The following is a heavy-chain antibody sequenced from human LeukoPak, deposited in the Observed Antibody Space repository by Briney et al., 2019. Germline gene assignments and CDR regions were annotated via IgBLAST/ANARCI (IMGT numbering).Heavy chain of an antibody. D-gene: IGHD3-10*01. CDR1: GYTFTGYY. J-gene: IGHJ4*02. CDR2: INPNSGGT. CDR3: ARGGGIWFGELCFDY. Sequence: ASVKVSCKASGYTFTGYYMHWVRQAPGQGLEWMGWINPNSGGTNYAQKFQGRVTMTRDTSISTAYMELSRLRSDDTAVYYCARGGGIWFGELCFDYWGQGTLVTVSS. V-gene: IGHV1-2*02.